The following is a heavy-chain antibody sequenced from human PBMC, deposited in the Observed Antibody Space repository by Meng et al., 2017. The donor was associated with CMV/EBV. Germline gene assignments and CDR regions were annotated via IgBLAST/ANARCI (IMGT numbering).Heavy chain of an antibody. CDR2: IYPGDSDT. Sequence: KVSCKGSGYSFTSYWIGWVRQMPGKGLEWMGIIYPGDSDTRYSPSFQGQVTISADKSISTAYLQWSSLKASDTAMYYCARLGGVPAAGVIYQGHWFDPWGQGTLVTVSS. J-gene: IGHJ5*02. V-gene: IGHV5-51*01. CDR1: GYSFTSYW. D-gene: IGHD2-2*01. CDR3: ARLGGVPAAGVIYQGHWFDP.